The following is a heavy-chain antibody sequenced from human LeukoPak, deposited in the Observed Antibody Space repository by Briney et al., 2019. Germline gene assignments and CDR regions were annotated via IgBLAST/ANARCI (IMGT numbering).Heavy chain of an antibody. V-gene: IGHV6-1*01. CDR3: ARDPDSSYEWGPFDP. D-gene: IGHD1-26*01. J-gene: IGHJ5*02. Sequence: SQTLSLTCAISGDSVSSNSASWNWIRQSPSRGLEWLGRTYYRSKWNSDYAVSVKSRITINPDTSKNQFSLHLNSVTPEDTAVYYCARDPDSSYEWGPFDPWGQGTLATVSS. CDR2: TYYRSKWNS. CDR1: GDSVSSNSAS.